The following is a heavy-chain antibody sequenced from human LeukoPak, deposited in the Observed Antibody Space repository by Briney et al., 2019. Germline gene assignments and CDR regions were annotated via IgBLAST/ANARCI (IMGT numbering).Heavy chain of an antibody. CDR1: GGXISSYY. J-gene: IGHJ4*02. CDR2: IYYSGRT. Sequence: SETLSLTCTVSGGXISSYYCSWIRQPPGKGLEWIGYIYYSGRTNYNPSLKSRVTISVDTSKNQFSLKLTSVTAADTAVYYCARHVEQWLTPFDYWGQGILVTVSS. D-gene: IGHD6-19*01. V-gene: IGHV4-59*08. CDR3: ARHVEQWLTPFDY.